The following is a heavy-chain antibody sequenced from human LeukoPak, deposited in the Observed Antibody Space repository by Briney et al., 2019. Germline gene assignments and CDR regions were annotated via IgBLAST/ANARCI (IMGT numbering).Heavy chain of an antibody. Sequence: SVKVSCKASGYTFTSYDINWVRQAPGQGLEWMGGIIPIFGTANYAQKYQGRVTITADESTSTAYMELSSLRSEDTAVYYCARDEEMVRGVTHWFDPWGQGTLVTVSS. CDR1: GYTFTSYD. CDR3: ARDEEMVRGVTHWFDP. V-gene: IGHV1-69*13. J-gene: IGHJ5*02. D-gene: IGHD3-10*01. CDR2: IIPIFGTA.